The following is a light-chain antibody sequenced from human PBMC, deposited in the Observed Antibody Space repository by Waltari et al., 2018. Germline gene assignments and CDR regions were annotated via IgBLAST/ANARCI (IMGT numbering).Light chain of an antibody. J-gene: IGKJ2*01. Sequence: DIVLTQSPDSLAVSLGERATINCKSSQSVVFSSNNKNYLAWYQQKPGHPPKLLITWASTRESGVPDRFSGSGSETDFTLTISSLQAEDVAVYYCQQCYTFPYTFGQGTKLEIK. CDR1: QSVVFSSNNKNY. V-gene: IGKV4-1*01. CDR3: QQCYTFPYT. CDR2: WAS.